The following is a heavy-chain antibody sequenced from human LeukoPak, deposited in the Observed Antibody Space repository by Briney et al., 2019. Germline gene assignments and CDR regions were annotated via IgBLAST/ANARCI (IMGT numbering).Heavy chain of an antibody. CDR1: GYTFTVSY. J-gene: IGHJ5*02. CDR2: IDPNSGGT. V-gene: IGHV1-2*02. CDR3: ARDGCSSTSCNKTDNWFDP. Sequence: ASVKVSCKASGYTFTVSYMHWVRQAPGQGLEWMGWIDPNSGGTNYAQKFQGRVTMTRDTSISTAYLELSRLRSDDTAVYYCARDGCSSTSCNKTDNWFDPWGQGTLVTVSS. D-gene: IGHD2-2*02.